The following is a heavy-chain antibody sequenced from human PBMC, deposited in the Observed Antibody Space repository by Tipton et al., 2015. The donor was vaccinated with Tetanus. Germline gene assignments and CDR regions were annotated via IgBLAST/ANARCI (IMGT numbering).Heavy chain of an antibody. J-gene: IGHJ3*01. CDR3: ARNLHGSGYYSTFHL. Sequence: TLSLTCTVSGGSISSHYWSWVRQPPGKGLEWIGHMFDNGNTNYNPSLKSRVTISIDTSMNQFSLKLTSATAADTAVYYCARNLHGSGYYSTFHLWGPGTMVTVSS. V-gene: IGHV4-59*11. CDR1: GGSISSHY. D-gene: IGHD3-22*01. CDR2: MFDNGNT.